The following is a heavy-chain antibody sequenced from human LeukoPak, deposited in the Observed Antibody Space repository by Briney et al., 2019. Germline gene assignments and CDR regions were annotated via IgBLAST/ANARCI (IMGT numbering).Heavy chain of an antibody. V-gene: IGHV1-69*13. CDR1: GGTFSSYA. D-gene: IGHD2-2*01. Sequence: SVKVSCKASGGTFSSYAISWVRQAPGQGLEWMGRIIPIFGTANYAQKFQGRVTITADESTSTAYMELSSLRSEDTAVYYCARDGLYCSSTSCYPIWGQGTMVTVSS. CDR2: IIPIFGTA. CDR3: ARDGLYCSSTSCYPI. J-gene: IGHJ3*02.